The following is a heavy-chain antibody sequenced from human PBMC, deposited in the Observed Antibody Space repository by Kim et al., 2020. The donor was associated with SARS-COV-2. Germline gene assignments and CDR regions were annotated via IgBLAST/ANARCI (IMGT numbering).Heavy chain of an antibody. J-gene: IGHJ6*02. CDR1: GGSISSNSYY. V-gene: IGHV4-39*01. Sequence: SETLSLTCTVSGGSISSNSYYWGWIRQPPGKGLEWIGSIYYSGITYYNPSLKSRVAISVDTSKIQFSLKLSSVTAADTAVYYCATSFFGSTSSCTHLSYGMAVWGRGTTVTVSS. D-gene: IGHD6-13*01. CDR2: IYYSGIT. CDR3: ATSFFGSTSSCTHLSYGMAV.